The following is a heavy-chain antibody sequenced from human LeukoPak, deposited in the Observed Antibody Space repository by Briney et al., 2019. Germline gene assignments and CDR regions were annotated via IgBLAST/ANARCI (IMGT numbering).Heavy chain of an antibody. CDR2: IIPIFGTA. Sequence: GASVKVSCKASGGTFSSYAISWARQAPGQGLEWMGRIIPIFGTANYAQKFQGRVTITADKSTSTAYMELSSLRSEDTAVYYCARGGRYCSSTSCPYSTFDPWGQGTLVTVSS. CDR1: GGTFSSYA. D-gene: IGHD2-2*01. CDR3: ARGGRYCSSTSCPYSTFDP. J-gene: IGHJ5*02. V-gene: IGHV1-69*06.